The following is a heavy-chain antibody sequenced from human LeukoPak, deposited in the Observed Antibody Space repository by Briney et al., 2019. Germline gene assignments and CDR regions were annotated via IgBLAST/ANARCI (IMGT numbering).Heavy chain of an antibody. Sequence: GGSLRLSCAASGFTLSSFGMSWVRQAPGKGLEWVSAIGGSSGRTYYADAVKGRFTVSRDISKNTVSLQMNRLRADDTAMYHCAKDRFYDILTGYPDYWGQGTLATVSS. J-gene: IGHJ4*02. CDR3: AKDRFYDILTGYPDY. V-gene: IGHV3-23*01. CDR2: IGGSSGRT. CDR1: GFTLSSFG. D-gene: IGHD3-9*01.